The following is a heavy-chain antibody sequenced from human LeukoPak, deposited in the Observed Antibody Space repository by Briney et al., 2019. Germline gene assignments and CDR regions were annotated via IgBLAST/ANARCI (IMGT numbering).Heavy chain of an antibody. V-gene: IGHV3-53*01. D-gene: IGHD4-11*01. J-gene: IGHJ6*03. CDR3: ASTVTTRQYYYYMDV. CDR2: IYSGGST. CDR1: GFTVSINY. Sequence: GGSLRLSCAASGFTVSINYMSWVRQAPGKGLEWVSVIYSGGSTYYADSVKGRFTISRDNSKNTLYLQMNSPRAEDTAVYYCASTVTTRQYYYYMDVWGKGTTVTVSS.